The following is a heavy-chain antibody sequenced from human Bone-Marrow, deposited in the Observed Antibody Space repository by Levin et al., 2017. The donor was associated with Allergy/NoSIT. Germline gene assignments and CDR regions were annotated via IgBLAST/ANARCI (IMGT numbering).Heavy chain of an antibody. J-gene: IGHJ4*02. D-gene: IGHD2-15*01. CDR2: TIPIFGSP. CDR1: GGTFIKFS. CDR3: ATAARNIYCSGSSCYSDY. V-gene: IGHV1-69*13. Sequence: SVKVSCKASGGTFIKFSIIWVRQAPGQGPEWMGGTIPIFGSPHYAQRFQGRVTITADEGTNTVYMDLRNLTSEDPAVYYCATAARNIYCSGSSCYSDYWGQGTLVTVSS.